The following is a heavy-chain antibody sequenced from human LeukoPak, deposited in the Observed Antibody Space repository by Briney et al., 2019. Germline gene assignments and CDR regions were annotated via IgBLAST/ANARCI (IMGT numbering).Heavy chain of an antibody. CDR1: GFTFSYDW. CDR3: STVRYCSGGSCVGGMDV. Sequence: GGSLRLSCAASGFTFSYDWMTWVRQAPGKGLEGVGRIKSKNDGRTTDYAAPVKGRFIISRDDSKNTLYLQMNSLKTEDTAVYYCSTVRYCSGGSCVGGMDVWGQGTTVTVSS. D-gene: IGHD2-15*01. J-gene: IGHJ6*02. CDR2: IKSKNDGRTT. V-gene: IGHV3-15*01.